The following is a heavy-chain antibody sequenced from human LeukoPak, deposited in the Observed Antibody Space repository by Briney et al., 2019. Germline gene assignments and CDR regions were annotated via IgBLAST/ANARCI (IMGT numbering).Heavy chain of an antibody. CDR1: GFTFSSYA. CDR2: ICGSGGST. CDR3: AKVQLELRGAYYFDY. V-gene: IGHV3-23*01. D-gene: IGHD1-1*01. J-gene: IGHJ4*02. Sequence: GVSLRLSCAASGFTFSSYAMSWVRPAPGKGVEWVSAICGSGGSTYYADSVKGRFTISRDNSKNTLYLQMNSLRAEDTAVYYCAKVQLELRGAYYFDYWGQGTLVTVSS.